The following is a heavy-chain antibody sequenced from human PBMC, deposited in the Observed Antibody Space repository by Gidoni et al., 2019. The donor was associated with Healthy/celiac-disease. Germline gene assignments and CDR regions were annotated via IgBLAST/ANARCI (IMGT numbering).Heavy chain of an antibody. V-gene: IGHV4-39*01. D-gene: IGHD3-10*01. Sequence: QLQLQESGPGLVKPSETLSLTCTVSGGSISSSSYYWGWSRQPPGKGLEWIGSIYYSGSTDYNPSLKSRVTISVDTSKNQFSLKLSSVTAADTAVYYCARGPVVRGVSDYYYGIDVWGQGTTVTVSS. CDR3: ARGPVVRGVSDYYYGIDV. CDR1: GGSISSSSYY. J-gene: IGHJ6*02. CDR2: IYYSGST.